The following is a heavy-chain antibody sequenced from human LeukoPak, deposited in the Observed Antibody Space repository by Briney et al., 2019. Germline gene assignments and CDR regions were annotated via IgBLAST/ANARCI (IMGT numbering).Heavy chain of an antibody. CDR3: ASTWIPGTSNYYYYMDV. Sequence: PGGSLRLSCAASGFTFSSYWMSWVRQAPGKGLEWVANIKQDGSEKYYVDSVKGRFTISRDNAKNSLYLQMNSLRAEDTAVYYCASTWIPGTSNYYYYMDVWGKGTTVTVSS. V-gene: IGHV3-7*01. J-gene: IGHJ6*03. CDR2: IKQDGSEK. D-gene: IGHD5-18*01. CDR1: GFTFSSYW.